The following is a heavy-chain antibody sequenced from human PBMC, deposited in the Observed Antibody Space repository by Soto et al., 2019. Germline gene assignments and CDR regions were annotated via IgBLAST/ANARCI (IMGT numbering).Heavy chain of an antibody. D-gene: IGHD3-16*02. V-gene: IGHV4-59*12. CDR2: IYYSGST. CDR3: GGGVIGDAFDI. CDR1: GGSYSSYY. Sequence: TETLALTFTVSGGSYSSYYWPWTRQPPGKGLEGIGYIYYSGSTNYNPSLKSRVTISVDTSKKQFSLQLSSVTAADSSVYYCGGGVIGDAFDIWGQGTMVTVSS. J-gene: IGHJ3*02.